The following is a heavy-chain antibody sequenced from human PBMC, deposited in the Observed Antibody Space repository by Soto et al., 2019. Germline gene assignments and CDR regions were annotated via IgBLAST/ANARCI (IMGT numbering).Heavy chain of an antibody. J-gene: IGHJ3*02. V-gene: IGHV1-69*13. Sequence: SVDVSCKASGGTFSSYAISWVRQAPGQGLEWMGGIIPIFGTANYAQKFQGRVTITADESTSTAYMELSSLRSEDTAVYYCARSEGELLGRGAFDTWGQGTMVTVSS. CDR3: ARSEGELLGRGAFDT. CDR1: GGTFSSYA. D-gene: IGHD1-26*01. CDR2: IIPIFGTA.